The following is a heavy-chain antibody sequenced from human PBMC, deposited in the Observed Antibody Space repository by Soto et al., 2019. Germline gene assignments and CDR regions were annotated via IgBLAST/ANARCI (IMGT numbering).Heavy chain of an antibody. J-gene: IGHJ6*02. CDR1: GFTFSTYA. V-gene: IGHV3-23*01. D-gene: IGHD3-3*01. CDR3: AKNGDFWSWGMDV. Sequence: RRAVRLSCAASGFTFSTYAMTWVRQAPGKGLEWVAIISSSGDGTYYVDSVKGRFTISRDNSRNTLNLQMNSLRAEDTAVYYCAKNGDFWSWGMDVWGQGTTVTVSS. CDR2: ISSSGDGT.